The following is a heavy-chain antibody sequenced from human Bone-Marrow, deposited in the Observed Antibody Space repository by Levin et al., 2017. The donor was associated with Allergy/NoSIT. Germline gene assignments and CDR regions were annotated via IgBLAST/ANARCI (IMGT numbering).Heavy chain of an antibody. CDR1: GYTFTSYD. J-gene: IGHJ5*02. D-gene: IGHD6-6*01. CDR3: ARSIAALHWFDP. V-gene: IGHV1-8*01. Sequence: GASVKVSCKASGYTFTSYDINWVRQATGQGLEWMGWMNPNSGNTGYAQKFQGRVTMTRNTSISTAYMELSSLRSEDTAVYYCARSIAALHWFDPWGQGTLVTVSS. CDR2: MNPNSGNT.